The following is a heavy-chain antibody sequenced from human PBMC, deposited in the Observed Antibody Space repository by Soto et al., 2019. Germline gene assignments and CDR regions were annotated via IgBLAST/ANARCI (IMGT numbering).Heavy chain of an antibody. CDR2: IKQDGSEK. J-gene: IGHJ4*02. D-gene: IGHD3-22*01. CDR1: VFTFSSYW. CDR3: VRARSTDSRPDY. V-gene: IGHV3-7*01. Sequence: PWGSLRLSCXASVFTFSSYWMSWVRQAPGKGLEWVANIKQDGSEKYYMDSVKGRFTISRDNAKNSLFLQLDSLRAEDTAVYFCVRARSTDSRPDYWGQGTLVTVSS.